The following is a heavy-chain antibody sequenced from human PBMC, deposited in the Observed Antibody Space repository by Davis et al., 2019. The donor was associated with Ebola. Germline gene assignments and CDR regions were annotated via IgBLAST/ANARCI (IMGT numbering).Heavy chain of an antibody. CDR2: ISSNGGST. Sequence: GESLKISCAASGFTFSSYAMHWVRQAPGKGLEYVSAISSNGGSTYYANSVKGRFTISRDNSKNTLYLQMGSLRAEDMAVYYCAKGAARSLYYFDYWGQGTLVTVSS. V-gene: IGHV3-64*01. J-gene: IGHJ4*02. D-gene: IGHD6-6*01. CDR1: GFTFSSYA. CDR3: AKGAARSLYYFDY.